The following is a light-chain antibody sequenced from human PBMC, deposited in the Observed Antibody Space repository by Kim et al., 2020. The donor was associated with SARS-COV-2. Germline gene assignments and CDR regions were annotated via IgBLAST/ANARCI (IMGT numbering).Light chain of an antibody. CDR1: QAISSY. Sequence: ACIGERVTITGRASQAISSYVAWYQHKPGQVPKLLISASSTLQSGVPSRFSGSGSGTDFTLTISSLQPEDVASYYCQKYNDAPMTFGQGTRLEIK. CDR2: ASS. CDR3: QKYNDAPMT. V-gene: IGKV1-27*01. J-gene: IGKJ5*01.